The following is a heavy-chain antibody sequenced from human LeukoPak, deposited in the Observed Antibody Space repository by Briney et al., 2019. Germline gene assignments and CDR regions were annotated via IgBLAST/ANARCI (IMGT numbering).Heavy chain of an antibody. V-gene: IGHV5-51*01. D-gene: IGHD3-3*01. J-gene: IGHJ4*02. CDR3: ARHSMGENDFWSGYYPYYFDY. Sequence: GESLKISCKASGYVFIRHWIGWVRQVPGKGLEWMGVIHPEDSYSRYNPAFQGQVTLSVDESTSTAYLQWSSLKASDTAMYYCARHSMGENDFWSGYYPYYFDYWGQGTLVTVSS. CDR1: GYVFIRHW. CDR2: IHPEDSYS.